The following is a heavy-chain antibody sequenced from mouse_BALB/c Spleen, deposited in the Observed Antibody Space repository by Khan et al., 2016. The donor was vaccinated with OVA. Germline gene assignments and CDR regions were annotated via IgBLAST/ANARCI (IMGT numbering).Heavy chain of an antibody. J-gene: IGHJ3*01. V-gene: IGHV1-77*01. CDR1: GYTFTDYI. D-gene: IGHD2-10*02. CDR3: ARGGYGVFDY. Sequence: QVQLQQSGPELVKPGASLKVSCKASGYTFTDYIIGWVKQSTRQGLEWIGDIFPGSDTPYYNDKFKDKATLTADKSSNTAYIKMSSRTAEDAAVYFCARGGYGVFDYWGQGTLVTVSA. CDR2: IFPGSDTP.